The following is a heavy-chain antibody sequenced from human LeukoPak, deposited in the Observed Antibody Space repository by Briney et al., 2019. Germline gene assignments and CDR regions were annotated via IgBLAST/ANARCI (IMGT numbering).Heavy chain of an antibody. V-gene: IGHV4-39*07. CDR1: GGSISSSSYY. CDR2: IYYSGST. CDR3: ARASGLLSRDFQH. J-gene: IGHJ1*01. Sequence: MASETLSLTCTVSGGSISSSSYYWGWIRQPPGKGLEWIGSIYYSGSTYYNPSLKSRVTISVDTSKNQFSLKLSSVTAADTAVYYCARASGLLSRDFQHWGQGTLVTVSS. D-gene: IGHD2-2*01.